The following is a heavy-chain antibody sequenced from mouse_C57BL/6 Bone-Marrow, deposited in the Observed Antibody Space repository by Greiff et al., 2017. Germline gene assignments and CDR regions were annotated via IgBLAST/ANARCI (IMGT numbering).Heavy chain of an antibody. J-gene: IGHJ1*03. D-gene: IGHD2-3*01. CDR3: GRSGGWLLRGYFDV. V-gene: IGHV1-53*01. CDR1: GYTFTSYW. Sequence: QVQLQQPGTELVKPGASVKLSCKASGYTFTSYWMPWVKQRPGQGLEWIGNINPSNGGTYYTEKFKSKATLTVDKSSSTAYMQLSSLTSEDSAVYYCGRSGGWLLRGYFDVWGTGTTVTVSS. CDR2: INPSNGGT.